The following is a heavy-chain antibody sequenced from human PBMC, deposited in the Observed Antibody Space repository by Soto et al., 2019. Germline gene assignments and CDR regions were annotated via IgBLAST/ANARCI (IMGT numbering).Heavy chain of an antibody. CDR2: LSYDGNVA. D-gene: IGHD1-1*01. CDR1: GFTFSSYG. J-gene: IGHJ4*02. Sequence: QVQLVESGGGVVQPGRSLRLSCAASGFTFSSYGMHWVRQAPGKGLEWVTVLSYDGNVAYYADSVQGRFTISRDNSKNTLYLQMNSLRTEDTAMYYCAKEGPITNWYFDYWGQGTLVTVSP. CDR3: AKEGPITNWYFDY. V-gene: IGHV3-30*18.